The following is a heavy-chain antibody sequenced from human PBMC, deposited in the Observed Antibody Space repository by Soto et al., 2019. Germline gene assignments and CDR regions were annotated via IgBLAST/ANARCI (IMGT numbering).Heavy chain of an antibody. CDR2: ISGSGGST. J-gene: IGHJ6*02. V-gene: IGHV3-23*01. Sequence: PGGSLRLSSTASGFTFSSYAMSWVRQAPGKGLEWVSAISGSGGSTYYADSVKGRFTISRDNSKNTLYLQMNSLRAEDTAVYYCAKWDSSSWYPPVEYYYYYYGMDVWGQGTTVTVSS. D-gene: IGHD6-13*01. CDR1: GFTFSSYA. CDR3: AKWDSSSWYPPVEYYYYYYGMDV.